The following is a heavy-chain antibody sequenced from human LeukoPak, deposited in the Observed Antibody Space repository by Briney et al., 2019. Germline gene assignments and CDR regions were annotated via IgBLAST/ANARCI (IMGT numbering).Heavy chain of an antibody. V-gene: IGHV3-30*18. Sequence: GGSLRLSCAASGFTFSSYGMHWVRQAPGKGLEWVAVISYDGSNKYFPDSVKGRFTISRDNSKNTLYLQMNSLRAEDTAVYYCAKIRDSSGWSYYYYYFLDVWGKGTTVTVSS. CDR2: ISYDGSNK. J-gene: IGHJ6*03. CDR3: AKIRDSSGWSYYYYYFLDV. D-gene: IGHD6-19*01. CDR1: GFTFSSYG.